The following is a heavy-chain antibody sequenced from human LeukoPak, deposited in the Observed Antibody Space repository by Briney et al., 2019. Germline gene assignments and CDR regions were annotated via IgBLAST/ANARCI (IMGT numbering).Heavy chain of an antibody. CDR2: IKQDGSEK. V-gene: IGHV3-7*01. D-gene: IGHD1-26*01. J-gene: IGHJ4*02. CDR3: ARSGSDFDC. Sequence: GSLRLSCAASGFTFSSYWMSWVRPAPGKGLEWVANIKQDGSEKNYVDSVKGRFTISRDNAKNSQYLQINSLRVEDTAVYYCARSGSDFDCWGQGTLVSVSS. CDR1: GFTFSSYW.